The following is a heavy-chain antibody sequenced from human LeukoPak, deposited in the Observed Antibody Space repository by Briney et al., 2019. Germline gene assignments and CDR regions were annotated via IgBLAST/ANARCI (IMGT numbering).Heavy chain of an antibody. CDR1: GFTFSSYG. J-gene: IGHJ4*02. V-gene: IGHV3-23*01. CDR3: ASGGIYYGAAFDF. CDR2: ISGSGGST. D-gene: IGHD1-26*01. Sequence: GGSLRLSCAASGFTFSSYGMSWVHQAPGKGLEWVSAISGSGGSTYYADSVKGRFTISRDNAKNSLYLQMNSLRAEDTALYYCASGGIYYGAAFDFWGQGTLVTVSS.